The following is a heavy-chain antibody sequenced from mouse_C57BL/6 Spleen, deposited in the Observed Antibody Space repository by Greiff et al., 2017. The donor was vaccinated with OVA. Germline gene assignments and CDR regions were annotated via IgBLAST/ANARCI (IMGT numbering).Heavy chain of an antibody. V-gene: IGHV7-3*01. Sequence: EVHLVESGGGLVQPGGSLSLSCAASGFTFTDYYMSWVRQPPGKALEWLGFIRNKANGYTTEYSASVKGRFTISRDNSQSILYLQMNALRAEDSATYYCARSLGGTVVATWFAYWGQGTLVTVSA. J-gene: IGHJ3*01. CDR2: IRNKANGYTT. D-gene: IGHD1-1*01. CDR3: ARSLGGTVVATWFAY. CDR1: GFTFTDYY.